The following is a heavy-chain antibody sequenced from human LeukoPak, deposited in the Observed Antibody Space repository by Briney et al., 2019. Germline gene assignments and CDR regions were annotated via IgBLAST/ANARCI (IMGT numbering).Heavy chain of an antibody. D-gene: IGHD3-22*01. J-gene: IGHJ3*02. V-gene: IGHV3-9*01. CDR1: GFTFDDYA. CDR3: AKDVRYDSSGYYYFYAFDI. Sequence: GGSLRLSCAASGFTFDDYAMHWVRQAPGKGLEWVSGISWNSGSIGYADSVKGRFTISRDNAKNSLYLQMNSLRAEDTALYYCAKDVRYDSSGYYYFYAFDIWGQGTMVTVSS. CDR2: ISWNSGSI.